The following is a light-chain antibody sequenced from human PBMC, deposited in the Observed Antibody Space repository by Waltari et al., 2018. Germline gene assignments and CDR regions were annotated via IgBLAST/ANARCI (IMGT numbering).Light chain of an antibody. CDR1: SSDVGSYNL. J-gene: IGLJ2*01. V-gene: IGLV2-23*02. CDR3: CSYAGSSTFYVV. Sequence: ALTQPASVSGSPGQSITISCTGTSSDVGSYNLASCYHHPPAKAPKLLFYEVIKRPSGVSIPSPAPRPGNTASLTISGLQAEDEADYYCCSYAGSSTFYVVFGGGTKLTVL. CDR2: EVI.